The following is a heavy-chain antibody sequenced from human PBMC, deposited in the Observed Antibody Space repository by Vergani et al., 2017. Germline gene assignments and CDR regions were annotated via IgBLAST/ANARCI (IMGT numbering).Heavy chain of an antibody. CDR3: TRHLAVVAANNWFDP. V-gene: IGHV4-59*04. CDR1: GGSFNTYY. J-gene: IGHJ5*02. CDR2: IYYSGST. Sequence: QVQLEESGPGLVKPSETLSLTCTVSGGSFNTYYWSWIRQSPGKGLEWIGSIYYSGSTYYNPSLESRVTMSVDTSKSQFSLKLSSVTAADTAVYYCTRHLAVVAANNWFDPWGQGTLVTVSS. D-gene: IGHD2-15*01.